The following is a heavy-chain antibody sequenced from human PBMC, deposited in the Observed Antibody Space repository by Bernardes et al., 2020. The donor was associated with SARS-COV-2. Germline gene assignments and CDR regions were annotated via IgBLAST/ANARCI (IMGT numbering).Heavy chain of an antibody. CDR1: GYTFTSYA. CDR2: INAGNGNT. D-gene: IGHD6-19*01. CDR3: ATRTPAVAVLRFDY. J-gene: IGHJ4*02. V-gene: IGHV1-3*01. Sequence: ASVKVSCKASGYTFTSYAMHWVRQAPGQRLEWMGWINAGNGNTKYSQKFQGRVTITRDTSASTAYMELSSLRSEDTAVYYCATRTPAVAVLRFDYWGQGTLVTVSS.